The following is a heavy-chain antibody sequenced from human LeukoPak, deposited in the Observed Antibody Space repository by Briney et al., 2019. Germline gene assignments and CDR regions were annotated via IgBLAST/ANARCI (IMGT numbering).Heavy chain of an antibody. CDR3: AGNVELATIGAFDI. CDR1: GGSISSGGYS. CDR2: IYHSGST. V-gene: IGHV4-30-2*01. J-gene: IGHJ3*02. Sequence: SETLSLTCAVSGGSISSGGYSWSWIRQPPGKGLEWIGYIYHSGSTYYNPSLKSRVTISVDRSKNQFSLKLSSVTAADTAVYYCAGNVELATIGAFDIWGQGTMVTVSS. D-gene: IGHD5-24*01.